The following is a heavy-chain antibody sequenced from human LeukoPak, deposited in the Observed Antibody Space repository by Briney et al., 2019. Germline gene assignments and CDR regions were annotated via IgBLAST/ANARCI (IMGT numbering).Heavy chain of an antibody. CDR2: IYYSGST. D-gene: IGHD5-18*01. CDR3: ASAHTAMVFDY. V-gene: IGHV4-59*08. CDR1: GGSISSYY. Sequence: SETLSLTCTASGGSISSYYWSWIRQPPGKGLEWIGYIYYSGSTNYNPSLKSRVTISVDTSKNQFSLKLSSVTAADTAVYYCASAHTAMVFDYWGQGTLVTVSS. J-gene: IGHJ4*02.